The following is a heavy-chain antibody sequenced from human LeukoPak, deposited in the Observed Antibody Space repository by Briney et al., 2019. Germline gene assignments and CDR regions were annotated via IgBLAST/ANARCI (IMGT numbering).Heavy chain of an antibody. V-gene: IGHV4-4*09. D-gene: IGHD7-27*01. CDR3: VRLGKEVTYRAYYFNY. J-gene: IGHJ4*02. Sequence: SETLSLTCAVSGASISDYYWSWIRHPPGKGLELIASIYNDENTNYNPSLKSRVTISIDTSKNQFSLRLRSVTAADTAVYYCVRLGKEVTYRAYYFNYWGQGTLVTVSS. CDR1: GASISDYY. CDR2: IYNDENT.